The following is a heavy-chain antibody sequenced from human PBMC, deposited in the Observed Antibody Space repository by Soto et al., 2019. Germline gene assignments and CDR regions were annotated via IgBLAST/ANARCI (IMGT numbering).Heavy chain of an antibody. J-gene: IGHJ6*03. V-gene: IGHV3-33*01. CDR3: ARVGYFGWETPTFAYMDV. Sequence: QVQLVESGGGVVQPGRSLRLSCAASGFTFSSYGMHWVRQAPGKGLEWVAVIWYDGSNKYYADSVKGRFTISRDNSKNTLYLQMNSLRAECTAVYYCARVGYFGWETPTFAYMDVWGKGTTVTVSS. CDR2: IWYDGSNK. CDR1: GFTFSSYG. D-gene: IGHD3-9*01.